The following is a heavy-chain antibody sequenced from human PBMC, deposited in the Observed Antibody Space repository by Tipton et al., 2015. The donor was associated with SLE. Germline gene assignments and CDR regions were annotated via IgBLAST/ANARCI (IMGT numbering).Heavy chain of an antibody. CDR2: INHSGST. V-gene: IGHV4-34*01. CDR1: GGSFSGYY. Sequence: TLSLTCAVYGGSFSGYYWSWIRQPPGKGLEWIGEINHSGSTNYNPSLKSRVTISVDTSKNQFSLKLSSVTAADTAAYYCATNWGWDSRPWVTPFDYWGQGTLVTVSS. J-gene: IGHJ4*02. CDR3: ATNWGWDSRPWVTPFDY. D-gene: IGHD7-27*01.